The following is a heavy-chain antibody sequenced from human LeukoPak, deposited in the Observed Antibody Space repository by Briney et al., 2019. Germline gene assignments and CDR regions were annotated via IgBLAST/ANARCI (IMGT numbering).Heavy chain of an antibody. Sequence: ASVKVSCKASGYIFTRNYMHWVRQAPGQGLEWMGIIDPSGGSTSYAQNFQGGVTMTRDATTNTVYLELSSLRSEDTAVYYCARDFGEMPNYWGQGILVTVSS. CDR2: IDPSGGST. CDR1: GYIFTRNY. V-gene: IGHV1-46*01. J-gene: IGHJ4*02. D-gene: IGHD5-24*01. CDR3: ARDFGEMPNY.